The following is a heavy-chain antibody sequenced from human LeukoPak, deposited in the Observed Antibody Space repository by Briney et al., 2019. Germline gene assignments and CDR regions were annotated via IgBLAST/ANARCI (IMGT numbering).Heavy chain of an antibody. CDR1: GFTFSSYW. D-gene: IGHD2-2*01. CDR3: ARDPIVVVPAAIGGYYYYGMDV. CDR2: IWYDGSNK. V-gene: IGHV3-33*08. J-gene: IGHJ6*02. Sequence: PGGSLRLSCAASGFTFSSYWMSWVRQAPGKGLEWVAVIWYDGSNKYYADSVKGRFTISRDNSKNTLYLQMNSLRAEDTAVYYCARDPIVVVPAAIGGYYYYGMDVWGQGTTVTVSS.